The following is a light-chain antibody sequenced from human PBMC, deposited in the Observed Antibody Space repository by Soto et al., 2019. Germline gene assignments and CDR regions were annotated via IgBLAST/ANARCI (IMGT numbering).Light chain of an antibody. V-gene: IGKV3-20*01. CDR3: PQYGGSPAIT. Sequence: EIVLTQSPGTLSLSPGERATLSCRASQSVSSSYLAWYQQKPGQAPRLLIYGASIRATGIPDRFSGSGSGTDFTLTISRLEPEDFAVYYCPQYGGSPAITCGQGTRLEIK. J-gene: IGKJ5*01. CDR2: GAS. CDR1: QSVSSSY.